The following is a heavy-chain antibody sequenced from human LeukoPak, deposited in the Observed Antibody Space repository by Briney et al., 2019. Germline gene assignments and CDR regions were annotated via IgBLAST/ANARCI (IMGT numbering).Heavy chain of an antibody. CDR2: ISPDGKNK. D-gene: IGHD5-18*01. Sequence: PGGSLRLSCAASGFTFSNYLMHWVRQVPGKGLDWVAVISPDGKNKYYADSVKGRFTISRDNSKNTLYLQMTSLRAEDSAVYYCAKDAVSGYNYGYSYFDYWGQGTLVTVSS. V-gene: IGHV3-30*04. CDR1: GFTFSNYL. CDR3: AKDAVSGYNYGYSYFDY. J-gene: IGHJ4*02.